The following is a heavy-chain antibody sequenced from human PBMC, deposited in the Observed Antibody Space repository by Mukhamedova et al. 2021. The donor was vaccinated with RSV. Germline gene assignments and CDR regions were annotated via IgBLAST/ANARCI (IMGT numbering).Heavy chain of an antibody. V-gene: IGHV3-30*01. Sequence: GSNKYYADSVKGRFTISRDNSKNTLYLQMNSLRAEDTAVYYCARWAAAGYPSRWGQGT. J-gene: IGHJ4*02. D-gene: IGHD3-9*01. CDR3: ARWAAAGYPSR. CDR2: GSNK.